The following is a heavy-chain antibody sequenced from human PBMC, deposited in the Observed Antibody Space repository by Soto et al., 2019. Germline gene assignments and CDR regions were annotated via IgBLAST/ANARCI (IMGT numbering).Heavy chain of an antibody. D-gene: IGHD3-10*01. CDR2: IDPSDSYT. J-gene: IGHJ4*02. V-gene: IGHV5-10-1*01. CDR1: GYSFTSYW. CDR3: ARDGLWFGVRLLDY. Sequence: GESLKISCKCSGYSFTSYWISWVRQMPGKGLEWMGRIDPSDSYTNYSPSFQGHVTMTTDTSTSTAYMELRSLRSDDTAVYYCARDGLWFGVRLLDYWGQGTLVTVSS.